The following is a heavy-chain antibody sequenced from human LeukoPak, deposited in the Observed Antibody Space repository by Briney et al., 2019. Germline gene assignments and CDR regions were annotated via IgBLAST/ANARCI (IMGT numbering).Heavy chain of an antibody. Sequence: SETLSLTCTVSGGSISSGSFYWGWIRQPPGKGLEWIGSIYYSGSTYYNPSLKSRVTISVDTSKSQFSLKLSSVTAADTAVYYCARVGPDYYDSSGYSDWGQGTLVTVSS. CDR3: ARVGPDYYDSSGYSD. CDR2: IYYSGST. D-gene: IGHD3-22*01. V-gene: IGHV4-39*07. J-gene: IGHJ4*02. CDR1: GGSISSGSFY.